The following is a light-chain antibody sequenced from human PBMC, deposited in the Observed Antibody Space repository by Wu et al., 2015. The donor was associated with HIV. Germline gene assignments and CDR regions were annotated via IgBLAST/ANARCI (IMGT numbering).Light chain of an antibody. CDR3: QQYNNWPPLT. J-gene: IGKJ4*01. Sequence: EIVMTQSPGTLSVSPGERVTLSCRASQSLSSNLAWYQQKPGQAPRLLIYGTSTRATGIPARFSGSGSGTEFTLTISSLQSEDFAVYYCQQYNNWPPLTFGGGTKLEIK. CDR2: GTS. CDR1: QSLSSN. V-gene: IGKV3-15*01.